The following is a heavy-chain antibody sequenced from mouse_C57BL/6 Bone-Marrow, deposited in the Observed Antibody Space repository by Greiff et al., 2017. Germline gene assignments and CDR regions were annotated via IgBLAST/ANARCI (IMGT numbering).Heavy chain of an antibody. J-gene: IGHJ4*01. CDR3: ARDWMDY. V-gene: IGHV1-59*01. CDR1: GYTFTSYW. Sequence: VQLQQPGAELVRPGTSVTLSCKASGYTFTSYWMHWVKQRPGQGLEWIGVIDPSDSYTNYNQKFKGKATLTVDTSSSTAYMQLSSLTSEDSAVYYCARDWMDYWGQGTSVTVSS. CDR2: IDPSDSYT. D-gene: IGHD4-1*01.